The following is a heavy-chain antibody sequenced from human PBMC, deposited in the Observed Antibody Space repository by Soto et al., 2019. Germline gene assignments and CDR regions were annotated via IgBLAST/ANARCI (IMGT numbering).Heavy chain of an antibody. Sequence: TSETLSLTCAVSGGSMSSGGYSWSWIRQPPGKGLEWIGYIYHNGSPYYNPSLKSRVTISVDRSKNQFSLKLSSVTAADTAVYYCARVPDVWGQGTTVT. CDR3: ARVPDV. V-gene: IGHV4-30-2*01. CDR2: IYHNGSP. J-gene: IGHJ6*02. CDR1: GGSMSSGGYS.